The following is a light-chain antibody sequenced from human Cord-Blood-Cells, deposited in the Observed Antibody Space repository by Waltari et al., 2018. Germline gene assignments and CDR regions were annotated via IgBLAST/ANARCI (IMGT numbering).Light chain of an antibody. CDR1: SSDVGSYYL. CDR3: CSYAGSWV. V-gene: IGLV2-23*01. Sequence: QSALTQPASVSGSPGQSITISCTGTSSDVGSYYLVSWYQQNPGKAPKLMIYEGSKRPSGVSNRFSGSKSGNTASLTISGLQAEDEADYYCCSYAGSWVFGGGTKLTVL. J-gene: IGLJ3*02. CDR2: EGS.